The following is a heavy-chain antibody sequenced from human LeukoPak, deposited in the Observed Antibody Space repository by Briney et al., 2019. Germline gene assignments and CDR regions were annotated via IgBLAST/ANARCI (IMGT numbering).Heavy chain of an antibody. J-gene: IGHJ4*02. CDR1: GFTFSSYW. CDR3: ARGDKFSGDY. Sequence: GGSLRLSCAASGFTFSSYWMSWVRQAPGKGLEWVANINQDGRGKYYVDSVKSRFTISRDNAKNSLHLQMNSLRAEDTAVYFCARGDKFSGDYWGQGTLVTVSS. D-gene: IGHD2-15*01. V-gene: IGHV3-7*04. CDR2: INQDGRGK.